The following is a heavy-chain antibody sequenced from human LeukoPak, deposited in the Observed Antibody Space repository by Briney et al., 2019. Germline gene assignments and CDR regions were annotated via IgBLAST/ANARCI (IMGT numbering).Heavy chain of an antibody. D-gene: IGHD6-19*01. J-gene: IGHJ4*02. CDR3: ASTRRAAVAGRFDS. V-gene: IGHV4-4*09. Sequence: SETLSLTCNVSGASMSSNYWSWIRQHPGKGLEWIGYIYHSGNTNYSPSLESRVTMSVDESKNQFSLRVHFVSAADTAVYYCASTRRAAVAGRFDSWGQGTLVTVSS. CDR1: GASMSSNY. CDR2: IYHSGNT.